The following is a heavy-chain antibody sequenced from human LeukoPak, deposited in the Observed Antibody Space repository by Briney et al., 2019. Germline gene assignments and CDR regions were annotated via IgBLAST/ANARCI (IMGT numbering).Heavy chain of an antibody. Sequence: GGSLRLSCAASGLTISSYSMNWVRQAPGKGLEWVSYISSGSSTIYYADSVKGRFTISRDNAQNSLYLQMNSLRAEDTAVYYCARDLIIDYWGQGTLVTVSS. CDR1: GLTISSYS. J-gene: IGHJ4*02. CDR3: ARDLIIDY. CDR2: ISSGSSTI. V-gene: IGHV3-48*01.